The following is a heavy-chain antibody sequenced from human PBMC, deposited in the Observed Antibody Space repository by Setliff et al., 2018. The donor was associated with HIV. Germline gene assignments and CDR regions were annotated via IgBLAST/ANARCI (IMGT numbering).Heavy chain of an antibody. V-gene: IGHV4-30-4*08. CDR2: ITYSGSA. Sequence: NPSETLSLTCTVSGGSISSDDYYWNWIRQPPGKGLEWIGYITYSGSAYYNPSLKSRVTISIDTSNSQISLRLSSVTAADTAMYYCARGRHGLGLDVWGQGTLVTVSS. D-gene: IGHD3-10*01. J-gene: IGHJ4*02. CDR1: GGSISSDDYY. CDR3: ARGRHGLGLDV.